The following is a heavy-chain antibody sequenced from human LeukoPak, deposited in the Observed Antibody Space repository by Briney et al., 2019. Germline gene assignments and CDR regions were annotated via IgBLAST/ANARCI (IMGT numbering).Heavy chain of an antibody. CDR3: ARGSSGWYGPFGY. V-gene: IGHV7-4-1*02. D-gene: IGHD6-19*01. CDR2: INTNTGNP. Sequence: ASVKVSCKASGYTFINYAINWVRQAPGQGLEWMGWINTNTGNPTYAQGSIGRFVFSLDTSVSTAYLQISSLKTEDTAVYYCARGSSGWYGPFGYWGQGTLVTVSS. J-gene: IGHJ4*02. CDR1: GYTFINYA.